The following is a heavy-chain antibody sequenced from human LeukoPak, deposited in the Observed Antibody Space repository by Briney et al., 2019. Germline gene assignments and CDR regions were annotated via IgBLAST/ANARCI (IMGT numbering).Heavy chain of an antibody. Sequence: ASVKVSCKTSGYTISGNYLHWVRQTPGQGLEWMGWIDPNRGGTNYAQSLQGRVTMTRDTSINTCYMELSGLRSDDTAVYYCAISSIPTFGGYLGHWGQGALVTVSS. CDR3: AISSIPTFGGYLGH. D-gene: IGHD3-16*01. J-gene: IGHJ4*02. CDR1: GYTISGNY. V-gene: IGHV1-2*02. CDR2: IDPNRGGT.